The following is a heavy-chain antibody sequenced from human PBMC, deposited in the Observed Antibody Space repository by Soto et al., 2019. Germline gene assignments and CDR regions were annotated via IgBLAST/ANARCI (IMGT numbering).Heavy chain of an antibody. Sequence: PGGSLRLSCAASGFTFSTFNMNWFRQAPGKGLEWVSSITNSAYTSYADSVKGRFTISRDNAKNSLYLQMNSLRAEDTAVYYCGLYDALFFDFWGQGALVTVSS. V-gene: IGHV3-21*01. CDR1: GFTFSTFN. CDR3: GLYDALFFDF. CDR2: ITNSAYT. J-gene: IGHJ4*02. D-gene: IGHD2-8*01.